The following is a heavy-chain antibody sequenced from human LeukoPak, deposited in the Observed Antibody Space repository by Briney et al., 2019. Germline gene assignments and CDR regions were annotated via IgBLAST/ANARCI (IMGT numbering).Heavy chain of an antibody. CDR1: GFTFSSYE. CDR3: ARDVLVRGVIWTPFDY. Sequence: GGSPRLSCAASGFTFSSYEMNWVRQAPGKGLEWASYISSSGSTIYYADSVKGRFTISRDNAKNSLYLQMNSLRAEDTAVYYCARDVLVRGVIWTPFDYWGQGTLVTVSS. CDR2: ISSSGSTI. D-gene: IGHD3-10*01. V-gene: IGHV3-48*03. J-gene: IGHJ4*02.